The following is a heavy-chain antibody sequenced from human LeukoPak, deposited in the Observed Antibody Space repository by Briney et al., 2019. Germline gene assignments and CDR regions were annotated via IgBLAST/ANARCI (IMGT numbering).Heavy chain of an antibody. CDR1: GFTFSSYA. Sequence: GGSLRLSCAASGFTFSSYAMSWVRQAPGKGLEWVSAISGSGGSTYYADSVEGRFTISRDNSKNTLYLQMNSLRAEDTAVYYCAKFKPGYSSSWYQHWGQGTLVTVSS. CDR2: ISGSGGST. CDR3: AKFKPGYSSSWYQH. D-gene: IGHD6-13*01. V-gene: IGHV3-23*01. J-gene: IGHJ1*01.